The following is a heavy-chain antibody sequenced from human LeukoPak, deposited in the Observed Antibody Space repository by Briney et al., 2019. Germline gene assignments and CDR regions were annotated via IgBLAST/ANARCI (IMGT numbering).Heavy chain of an antibody. CDR2: IFYSGST. J-gene: IGHJ4*02. V-gene: IGHV4-59*01. Sequence: SEALSLTCTVSGGSFNIYYWSWIRQPPGKGLEWIAYIFYSGSTNYNPSLMSRVTISVDTSKNQFSLKLSSVAAADTAVYYWARGHLDWLSAFEFWGQGIMVTVSS. D-gene: IGHD3/OR15-3a*01. CDR1: GGSFNIYY. CDR3: ARGHLDWLSAFEF.